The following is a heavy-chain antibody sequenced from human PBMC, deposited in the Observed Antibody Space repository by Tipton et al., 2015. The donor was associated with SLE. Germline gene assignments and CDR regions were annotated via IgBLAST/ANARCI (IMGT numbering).Heavy chain of an antibody. J-gene: IGHJ4*02. CDR1: GGSISSYY. D-gene: IGHD1-26*01. V-gene: IGHV4-59*12. CDR2: IYYSGST. CDR3: ARDQGKVGIAY. Sequence: TLSLTCTVSGGSISSYYWSWIRQPPGKGLEWIGYIYYSGSTNYNPSLKSRVTISVDTSKNQFSLKLSSVTAADTAVYYCARDQGKVGIAYWGQGTLVTVSS.